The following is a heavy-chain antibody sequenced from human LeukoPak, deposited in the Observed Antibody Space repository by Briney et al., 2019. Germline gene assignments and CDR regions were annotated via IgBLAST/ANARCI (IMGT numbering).Heavy chain of an antibody. Sequence: VGSLRLSCAASGFTLSSNYMTWVRQTPGKGLEWVSVIYSGGTTHYADSVKGRFSISRDNSKNTVYLQMNSLRAEDTAVYYCARVIEHSSGWIDYWGQGTLVTVSS. V-gene: IGHV3-53*01. CDR1: GFTLSSNY. D-gene: IGHD6-19*01. CDR2: IYSGGTT. J-gene: IGHJ4*02. CDR3: ARVIEHSSGWIDY.